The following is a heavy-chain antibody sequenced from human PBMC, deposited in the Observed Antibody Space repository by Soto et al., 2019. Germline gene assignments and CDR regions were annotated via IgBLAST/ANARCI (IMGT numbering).Heavy chain of an antibody. J-gene: IGHJ4*02. CDR1: GFTFITYA. Sequence: EVQLLDSGGGLVQPGGSLRLSCAASGFTFITYAMSWVRQAPGKGLEWVSIISGSGGSTYYPDSVKGRFTISRDNSKNTLYLQMNSLRDYDTAVYYCAKLPAAQSYFDFWGQGTLVTVSS. CDR3: AKLPAAQSYFDF. D-gene: IGHD2-2*01. CDR2: ISGSGGST. V-gene: IGHV3-23*01.